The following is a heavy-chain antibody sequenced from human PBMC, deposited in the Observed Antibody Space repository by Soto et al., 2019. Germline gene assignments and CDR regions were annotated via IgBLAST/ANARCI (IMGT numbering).Heavy chain of an antibody. J-gene: IGHJ3*02. D-gene: IGHD3-3*01. CDR2: ISGSGGST. Sequence: GGSLRLSCAASGFTFSSYAMSWVRQAPGQGLEWVSAISGSGGSTYYADSVKGRFTIPRDSSKNTLYLQMNSLRAEDTAVYYCAKDYDFWGGYCGGPHAFDIWGQGTMVTVSS. V-gene: IGHV3-23*01. CDR1: GFTFSSYA. CDR3: AKDYDFWGGYCGGPHAFDI.